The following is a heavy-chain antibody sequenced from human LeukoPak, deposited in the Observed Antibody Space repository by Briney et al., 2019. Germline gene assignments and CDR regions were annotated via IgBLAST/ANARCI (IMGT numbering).Heavy chain of an antibody. D-gene: IGHD2-21*02. CDR3: ASPGSTLTAGPI. CDR2: ISGSGSRT. J-gene: IGHJ4*02. CDR1: VFTFSNYE. V-gene: IGHV3-48*03. Sequence: GGSLRLSCAASVFTFSNYEMNWVRQAPGKGLEHVADISGSGSRTYYADSVKGRFTISRDNSRNTLSLQMSSLRVEDTAVYYCASPGSTLTAGPIWGQGSLVTVSS.